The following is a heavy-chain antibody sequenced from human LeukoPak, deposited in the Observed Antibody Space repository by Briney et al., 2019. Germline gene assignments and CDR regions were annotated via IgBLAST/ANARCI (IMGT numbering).Heavy chain of an antibody. CDR1: GFTFSSYN. D-gene: IGHD3-10*02. CDR3: AELGITMIGGV. Sequence: GGSLRLSCAASGFTFSSYNMNWVRQAPGKGLEWVSSISSSSDYIYYADSVKGRFTISRDNAKNSLYLQMNSLRAEDTAVYYCAELGITMIGGVWGKGTTVTISS. CDR2: ISSSSDYI. V-gene: IGHV3-21*01. J-gene: IGHJ6*04.